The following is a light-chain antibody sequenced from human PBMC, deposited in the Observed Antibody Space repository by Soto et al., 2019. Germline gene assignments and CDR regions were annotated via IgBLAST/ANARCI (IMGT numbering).Light chain of an antibody. Sequence: EIVLTHSPATLSLSPGERATLSSRASQSVSSYLAWYQQKPGQALRLLIYDASNRATGIPARFSGSGSGTDFTLTISSLESEDFAIYYCQQRSGWPLTFGGGTKVDIK. J-gene: IGKJ4*01. CDR3: QQRSGWPLT. CDR1: QSVSSY. V-gene: IGKV3-11*01. CDR2: DAS.